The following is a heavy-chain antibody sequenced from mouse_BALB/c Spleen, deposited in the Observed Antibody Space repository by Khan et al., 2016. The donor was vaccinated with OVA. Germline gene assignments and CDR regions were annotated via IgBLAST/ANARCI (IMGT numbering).Heavy chain of an antibody. J-gene: IGHJ3*01. V-gene: IGHV1-5*01. CDR2: IYPGNTDT. Sequence: VQLKESGTVLARPGASVKMSCKASGYTFTSYWIHWIKQRPGQGLEWIGDIYPGNTDTNYIQKFKGKAKLTAVTSTSTAYMELSSLTNEDSAVYYCTRRNWDVAWFAYWGQGTLVTVSA. CDR1: GYTFTSYW. D-gene: IGHD4-1*01. CDR3: TRRNWDVAWFAY.